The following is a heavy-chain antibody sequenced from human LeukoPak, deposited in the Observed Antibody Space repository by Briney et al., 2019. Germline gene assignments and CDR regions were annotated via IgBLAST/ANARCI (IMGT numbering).Heavy chain of an antibody. CDR3: AKVSALKDIVVVVAATAFDY. CDR1: GFTFSSYS. Sequence: GGSLRLSCAASGFTFSSYSMNWVRQAPGKGLEWISYISSGGSTIYYADSVKGRFTISRDNAKNSLYLQLNSLRVDDTAVYYCAKVSALKDIVVVVAATAFDYWGQGTLVTVSS. V-gene: IGHV3-48*04. CDR2: ISSGGSTI. D-gene: IGHD2-15*01. J-gene: IGHJ4*02.